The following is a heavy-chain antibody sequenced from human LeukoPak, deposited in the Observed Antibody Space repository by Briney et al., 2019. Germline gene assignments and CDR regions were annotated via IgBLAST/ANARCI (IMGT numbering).Heavy chain of an antibody. D-gene: IGHD1-26*01. CDR3: ASLVGATTFLDY. J-gene: IGHJ4*02. Sequence: ASVKVSCKASGGTFSSYAISWVRQAPGQGLEWMGGIIPIFGTANYAQKFQGRVTITADKSTSTAYMELSSLRSEDTAVYYRASLVGATTFLDYWGQGTLVTVSS. CDR1: GGTFSSYA. CDR2: IIPIFGTA. V-gene: IGHV1-69*06.